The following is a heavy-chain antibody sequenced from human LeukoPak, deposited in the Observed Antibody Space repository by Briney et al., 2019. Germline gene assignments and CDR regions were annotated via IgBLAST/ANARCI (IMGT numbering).Heavy chain of an antibody. D-gene: IGHD3-22*01. V-gene: IGHV1-2*04. CDR2: INPNSGGT. J-gene: IGHJ3*02. CDR3: ARTYYYDSGGANDAFDI. CDR1: GYTYTGYY. Sequence: ASVKVSCKASGYTYTGYYMHWVRQAPGQGLEWMGWINPNSGGTNYAQKFQGWVTMTRDTSISTAYMELSRLRSDDTAVYYCARTYYYDSGGANDAFDIWGQGTMVTVSS.